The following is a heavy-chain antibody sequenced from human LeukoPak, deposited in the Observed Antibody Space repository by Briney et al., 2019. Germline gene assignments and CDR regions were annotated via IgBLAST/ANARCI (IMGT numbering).Heavy chain of an antibody. CDR3: AKDNRRHYTSGPNPDSLH. J-gene: IGHJ4*02. V-gene: IGHV3-9*01. CDR1: GFIFNNYA. D-gene: IGHD6-19*01. Sequence: PGGSLRLSCAGSGFIFNNYAMHWVRQPPGKGLEWVSGISWNCGSIDYADSVKGRFTISRDNAKNSLYLQMNSLRVGDTAFYYCAKDNRRHYTSGPNPDSLHWGQGALVTVSS. CDR2: ISWNCGSI.